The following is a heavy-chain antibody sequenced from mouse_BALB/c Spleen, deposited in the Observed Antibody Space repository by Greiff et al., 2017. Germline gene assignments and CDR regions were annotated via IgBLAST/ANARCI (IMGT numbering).Heavy chain of an antibody. D-gene: IGHD4-1*01. V-gene: IGHV1-53*01. CDR1: GYTFTSYW. CDR3: ARANWDGSYYAMDY. CDR2: INPGSGGT. J-gene: IGHJ4*01. Sequence: QVQLQQPGAELVKPGASVKLSCKASGYTFTSYWMHWVKQRPGQGLEWIGEINPGSGGTNYNEKFKGKATLTADKSSSTAYMQLSSLTSDDSAVYFCARANWDGSYYAMDYWGQGTSVTVSS.